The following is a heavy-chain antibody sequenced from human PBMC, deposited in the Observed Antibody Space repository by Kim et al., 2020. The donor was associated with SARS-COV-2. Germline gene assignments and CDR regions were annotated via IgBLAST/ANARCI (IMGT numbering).Heavy chain of an antibody. CDR1: GFTFGDYA. CDR2: IRSKAYGGTT. V-gene: IGHV3-49*04. Sequence: GGSLRLSCTASGFTFGDYAMSWVRQAPGKGLECVGFIRSKAYGGTTEYAASVKGRFTIARNDYKSIAYLQMNSLKTEDRAVYYCTRPRASRVTTVTGGYNDYWGQGTLVTVSS. J-gene: IGHJ4*02. CDR3: TRPRASRVTTVTGGYNDY. D-gene: IGHD4-17*01.